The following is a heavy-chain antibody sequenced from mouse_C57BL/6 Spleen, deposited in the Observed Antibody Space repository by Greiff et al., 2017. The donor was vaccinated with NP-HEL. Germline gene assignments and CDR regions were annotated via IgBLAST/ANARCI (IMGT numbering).Heavy chain of an antibody. CDR3: VRQGYYYGSSYPMDY. D-gene: IGHD1-1*01. V-gene: IGHV10-1*01. Sequence: EVKLVESGGGLVQPKGSLKLSCAASGFSFNTYAMNWVRQAPGKGLEWVARIRSKSNNYATYYADSVKDRFTISRDDSESMLYLQMNNLKTEDTAMYYCVRQGYYYGSSYPMDYWGQGTSVTVSS. CDR1: GFSFNTYA. J-gene: IGHJ4*01. CDR2: IRSKSNNYAT.